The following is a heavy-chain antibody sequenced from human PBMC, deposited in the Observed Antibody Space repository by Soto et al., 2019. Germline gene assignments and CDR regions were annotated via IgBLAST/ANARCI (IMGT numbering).Heavy chain of an antibody. V-gene: IGHV3-23*01. J-gene: IGHJ4*02. Sequence: EVQLLESGGGLVQPGGSLRLSCAASGFTFSSYAMNWVRQAPGKGLEWVSVISGSGDSTYYADSVKGRFTISRDNSKNTLYLQMSSLSAEDTAFYYCARRSSGWYFDYWGQGTLVTVSS. CDR1: GFTFSSYA. CDR2: ISGSGDST. D-gene: IGHD6-19*01. CDR3: ARRSSGWYFDY.